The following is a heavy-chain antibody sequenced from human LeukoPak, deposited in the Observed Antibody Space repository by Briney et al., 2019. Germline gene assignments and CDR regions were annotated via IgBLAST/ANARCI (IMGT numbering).Heavy chain of an antibody. CDR3: ARDLYCQRYCSGGSCSGFNY. CDR2: INWNGGST. J-gene: IGHJ4*02. CDR1: GFTFDDYD. D-gene: IGHD2-15*01. Sequence: GGSLRLSCAASGFTFDDYDMSWVRQAPGKGLEWVSGINWNGGSTGYADSVKGRFTIARDNAKNSLYLQMNSLRAEDTALYYCARDLYCQRYCSGGSCSGFNYWGQGTLVTVSS. V-gene: IGHV3-20*04.